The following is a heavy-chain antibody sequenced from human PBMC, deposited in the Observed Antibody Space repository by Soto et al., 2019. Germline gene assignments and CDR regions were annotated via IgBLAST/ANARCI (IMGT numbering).Heavy chain of an antibody. CDR3: ARSLGETTSLFDY. CDR1: GYIFIHCF. D-gene: IGHD1-26*01. CDR2: INPSSGTT. V-gene: IGHV1-46*01. J-gene: IGHJ4*02. Sequence: QVQLVQSGAEMKQPGASVKLSCQASGYIFIHCFMHWVRQAAGQGRESMGGINPSSGTTTYAQKFQGRVTVTRDTSTSTVYMELSSLGSGDTAMYYCARSLGETTSLFDYWGQGSLVTVSA.